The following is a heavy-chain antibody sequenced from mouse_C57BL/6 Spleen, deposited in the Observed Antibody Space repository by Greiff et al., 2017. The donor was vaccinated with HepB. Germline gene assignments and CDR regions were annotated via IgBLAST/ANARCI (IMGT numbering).Heavy chain of an antibody. CDR2: INPSTGGT. CDR1: GYSFTGYY. CDR3: ARPNWDGDYFDY. J-gene: IGHJ2*01. V-gene: IGHV1-42*01. D-gene: IGHD4-1*01. Sequence: VQLQQSGPELVKPGASVKISCKASGYSFTGYYMNWVKQSPEKSLEWIGEINPSTGGTTYNQKFKAKATLTVDKSSSTAYMQLKSLTSEDSAVYYCARPNWDGDYFDYWGQGTTLTVSS.